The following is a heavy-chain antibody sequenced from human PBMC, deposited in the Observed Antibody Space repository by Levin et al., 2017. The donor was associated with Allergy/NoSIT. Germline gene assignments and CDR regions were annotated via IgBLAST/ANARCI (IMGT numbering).Heavy chain of an antibody. CDR1: GFTFNNYW. J-gene: IGHJ4*02. V-gene: IGHV3-7*01. CDR2: IKHDGSEK. CDR3: ATSPHRDSRADY. D-gene: IGHD6-13*01. Sequence: PGGSLRLSFAASGFTFNNYWMSWVRQAPGKGLEWVANIKHDGSEKYYVDSVTGRFTISRDRAKNALYLQMNSLRAEDTAAYYCATSPHRDSRADYWGQGTLVTVSS.